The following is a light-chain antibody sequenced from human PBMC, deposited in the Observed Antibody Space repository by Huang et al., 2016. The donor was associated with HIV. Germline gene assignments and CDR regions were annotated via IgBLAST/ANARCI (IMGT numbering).Light chain of an antibody. V-gene: IGKV1-9*01. J-gene: IGKJ3*01. Sequence: IQLTQSPSSLSASVGDRVTITCRASQGISSYLGWYQQKPGKAPKLLIYTASTLQRGVPSRFSGSGSGTDFTLTISSLQPEDFANYYCQQLNSYPYTFGPGTKVDIK. CDR1: QGISSY. CDR2: TAS. CDR3: QQLNSYPYT.